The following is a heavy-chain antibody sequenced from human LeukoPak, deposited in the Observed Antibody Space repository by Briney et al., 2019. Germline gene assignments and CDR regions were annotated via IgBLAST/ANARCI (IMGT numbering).Heavy chain of an antibody. D-gene: IGHD3-22*01. CDR3: ARVALVYYYDSSGYFDY. J-gene: IGHJ4*02. Sequence: SSETLSLTCTVSGGSISSYYWSWIRQPAGKGLEWIGRIYTSGSTNYNPSLKSRVTMSVDTSKNQFSLKLSSVTAADTAVYYCARVALVYYYDSSGYFDYWGQGTLVTVSS. CDR2: IYTSGST. V-gene: IGHV4-4*07. CDR1: GGSISSYY.